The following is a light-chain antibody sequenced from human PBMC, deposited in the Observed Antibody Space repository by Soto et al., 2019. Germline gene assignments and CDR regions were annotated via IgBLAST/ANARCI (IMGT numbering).Light chain of an antibody. Sequence: DIQMTQSPSSLSASVGDRVTISCRSSQSVFKYLNWYQQRPGKAPNLLVYEATSLETGVSSRFSGSGSGKEFTLTISSLQPEDFATYYCQQSYVSPCTFGQGTKVEI. CDR1: QSVFKY. CDR2: EAT. V-gene: IGKV1-39*01. J-gene: IGKJ1*01. CDR3: QQSYVSPCT.